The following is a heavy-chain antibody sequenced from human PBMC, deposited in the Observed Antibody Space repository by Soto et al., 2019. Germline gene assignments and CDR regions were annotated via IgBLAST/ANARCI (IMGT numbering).Heavy chain of an antibody. V-gene: IGHV3-23*01. CDR3: AKGGGDYYDSSGYYPIDY. D-gene: IGHD3-22*01. CDR1: GFTFSRYA. Sequence: GGSLRLSCAASGFTFSRYAMSWVRQAPGKGLEWVSAISGSGGSTYYADSVKGRFTISRDNSKNTLYLQMNSLRAEDTAVYYCAKGGGDYYDSSGYYPIDYWGQGTLVTVSS. J-gene: IGHJ4*02. CDR2: ISGSGGST.